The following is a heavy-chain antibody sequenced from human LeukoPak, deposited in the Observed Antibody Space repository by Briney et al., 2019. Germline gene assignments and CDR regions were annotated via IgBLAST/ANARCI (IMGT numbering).Heavy chain of an antibody. D-gene: IGHD6-19*01. J-gene: IGHJ4*02. Sequence: SETLSLTCAVSGVAFSNYYWSWVRQSPRKGLEWIGEINRSGYTNYNPSLKSRVTMSIDTSKNQFSLMLTSVTAADTAVYYCTRAVAGHPDWGQGTLVTVSS. V-gene: IGHV4-34*01. CDR3: TRAVAGHPD. CDR2: INRSGYT. CDR1: GVAFSNYY.